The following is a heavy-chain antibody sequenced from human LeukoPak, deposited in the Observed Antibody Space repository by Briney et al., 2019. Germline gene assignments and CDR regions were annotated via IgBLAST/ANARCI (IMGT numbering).Heavy chain of an antibody. CDR1: GFTFSSYS. D-gene: IGHD3-22*01. CDR2: ISSSSSYI. CDR3: AAGRDSSGYPCDY. V-gene: IGHV3-21*01. J-gene: IGHJ4*02. Sequence: GGSLRLSCAASGFTFSSYSMNWVRQAPGKGLEWVSSISSSSSYIYYADSMKGRFTISRDNAKNSLYLQMNSLRAEDTAVYYCAAGRDSSGYPCDYWGQGTLVTVSS.